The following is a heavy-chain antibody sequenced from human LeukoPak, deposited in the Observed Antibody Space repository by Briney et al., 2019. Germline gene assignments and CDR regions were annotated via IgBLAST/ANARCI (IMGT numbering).Heavy chain of an antibody. CDR3: ARWYYDGSGYNDY. J-gene: IGHJ4*02. Sequence: SQTLSLTCTVSGGSISGGSYSWCWIRQPAGTGLEWIGRIYTSGSTNYNPSLKSRVTISVDTSKNQFLLKLSSVTAADTAVYYCARWYYDGSGYNDYWGQGTLVTVSS. CDR2: IYTSGST. CDR1: GGSISGGSYS. V-gene: IGHV4-61*02. D-gene: IGHD3-22*01.